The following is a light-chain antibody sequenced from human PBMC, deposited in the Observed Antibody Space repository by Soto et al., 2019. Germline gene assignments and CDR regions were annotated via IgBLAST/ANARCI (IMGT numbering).Light chain of an antibody. V-gene: IGKV3-11*01. CDR1: QSVSSY. CDR2: DAS. Sequence: EIVLSQSPATVSLSPWERATLSCRASQSVSSYLAWFQQNPGQAPRLLIYDASNRATGIPARFSGSGSGTDLTLTINSLEPEDFAVYYCQQRSNWPPISFGQGTRLEIK. J-gene: IGKJ5*01. CDR3: QQRSNWPPIS.